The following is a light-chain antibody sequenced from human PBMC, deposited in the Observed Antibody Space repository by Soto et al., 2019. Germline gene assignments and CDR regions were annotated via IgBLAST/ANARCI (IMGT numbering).Light chain of an antibody. V-gene: IGKV1-39*01. CDR3: QQSYNAPYT. CDR1: QTIGIF. CDR2: GAS. Sequence: DIQLTQSPSSLPASVGDRLTISCRASQTIGIFLNWYQQKPGKAPKFLIYGASTLQTGVPSRFSGSGSGADFPLTISSLQPEDFATYFCQQSYNAPYTFGQGTKLEIK. J-gene: IGKJ2*01.